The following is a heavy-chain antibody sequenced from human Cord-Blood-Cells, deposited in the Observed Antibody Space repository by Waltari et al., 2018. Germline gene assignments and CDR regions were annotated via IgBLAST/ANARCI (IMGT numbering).Heavy chain of an antibody. D-gene: IGHD3-22*01. CDR2: IYYSGST. J-gene: IGHJ4*02. V-gene: IGHV4-39*01. CDR3: ARHPPPYYDSSGYDY. Sequence: QLQLQESGPGLVKPSETLSLTCTVSGGSISSRSYYWGWIRQPPGKGLEWIGSIYYSGSTYYNPTLKSRVTISVDTSKNQFSLKLSSVTATDTAVYYCARHPPPYYDSSGYDYWGQGTLVTVSS. CDR1: GGSISSRSYY.